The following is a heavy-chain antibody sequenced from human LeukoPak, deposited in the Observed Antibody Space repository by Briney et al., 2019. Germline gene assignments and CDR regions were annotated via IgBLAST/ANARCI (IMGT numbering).Heavy chain of an antibody. Sequence: ASVKVSCKASGYTFTGYYMHWVRQAPGQGLEWMGWINPNSGGTNYAQKFQGRVTMTTDTSTSTAYMELRSLRSDDTAVYYCARTSTYYYMDVWGKGTTVTVSS. V-gene: IGHV1-2*02. D-gene: IGHD2-2*01. CDR3: ARTSTYYYMDV. CDR2: INPNSGGT. CDR1: GYTFTGYY. J-gene: IGHJ6*03.